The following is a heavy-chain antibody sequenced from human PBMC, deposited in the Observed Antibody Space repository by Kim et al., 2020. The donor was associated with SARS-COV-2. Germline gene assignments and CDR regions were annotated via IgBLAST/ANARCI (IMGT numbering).Heavy chain of an antibody. Sequence: GGSLRLSCAASGFTFSSYAMHWVRQAPGKGLEWVAVISYDGSNKYYADSVKGRFTISRDNSKNTLYLQMNSLRAEDTAVYYCARWGDSITMIVVGYFDY. CDR2: ISYDGSNK. CDR3: ARWGDSITMIVVGYFDY. D-gene: IGHD3-22*01. CDR1: GFTFSSYA. J-gene: IGHJ4*01. V-gene: IGHV3-30-3*01.